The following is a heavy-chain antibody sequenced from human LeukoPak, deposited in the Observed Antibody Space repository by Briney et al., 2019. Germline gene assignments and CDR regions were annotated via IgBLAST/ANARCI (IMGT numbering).Heavy chain of an antibody. D-gene: IGHD4-17*01. CDR2: INHSGST. CDR1: GGSFSGYY. J-gene: IGHJ4*02. CDR3: ARGRTTVTFDY. Sequence: SETLSLTRAVYGGSFSGYYWSWIRQPPGKGLEWIGEINHSGSTNYNPSLKSRVTISVDTSKNQFSLKLSSVTAADTAVYYCARGRTTVTFDYWGQGTLVTVSS. V-gene: IGHV4-34*01.